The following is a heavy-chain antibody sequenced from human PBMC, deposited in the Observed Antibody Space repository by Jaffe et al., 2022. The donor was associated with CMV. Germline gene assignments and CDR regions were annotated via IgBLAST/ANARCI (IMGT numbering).Heavy chain of an antibody. CDR2: ISGSTGSSI. D-gene: IGHD3-22*01. V-gene: IGHV3-11*01. J-gene: IGHJ4*02. Sequence: QVQLVESGGGLVRPGGSLRLSCAASGFTFSDYSMVWIRQAPGKGLRWIAYISGSTGSSIFYGDSVEGRFTVSRDDAKNTLFLQIDSLRADDTAMYYCARDSWDSNGDYAKGPFYDHWGQGTPVTVSS. CDR3: ARDSWDSNGDYAKGPFYDH. CDR1: GFTFSDYS.